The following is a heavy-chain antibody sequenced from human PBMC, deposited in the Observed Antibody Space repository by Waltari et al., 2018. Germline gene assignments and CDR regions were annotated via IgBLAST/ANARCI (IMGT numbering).Heavy chain of an antibody. Sequence: EANLAESGGGLVQPGGSLRLSCTASGFSFSLYGMSWVRQAPGKGLEWVSAISGSGADTFYADSVKDRFVISRDNSKNTVFLEMNSLRAEDTALYYCAKDPPGSYYEGFDEWGQGTMVTVSS. V-gene: IGHV3-23*04. J-gene: IGHJ3*01. CDR1: GFSFSLYG. D-gene: IGHD1-26*01. CDR3: AKDPPGSYYEGFDE. CDR2: ISGSGADT.